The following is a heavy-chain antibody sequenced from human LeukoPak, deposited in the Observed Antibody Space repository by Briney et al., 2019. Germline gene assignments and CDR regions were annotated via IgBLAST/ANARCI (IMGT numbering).Heavy chain of an antibody. D-gene: IGHD6-13*01. CDR3: AKDIDSSWYAEYFQH. J-gene: IGHJ1*01. V-gene: IGHV3-43*02. CDR2: ISGDGGST. CDR1: GFTFDDYA. Sequence: GGSLRLSCAASGFTFDDYAMHWVRQAPGKGLEWVSLISGDGGSTYSANSVKGRFTISRDNSKNSLYLRMNSLRTEDTALYYCAKDIDSSWYAEYFQHWGQGTLVTVSS.